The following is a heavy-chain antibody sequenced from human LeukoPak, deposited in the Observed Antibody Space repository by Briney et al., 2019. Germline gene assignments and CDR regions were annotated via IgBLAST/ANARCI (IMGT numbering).Heavy chain of an antibody. D-gene: IGHD3-22*01. CDR3: AGHTMRSDYYFDY. CDR1: GGSISSSSYY. Sequence: PSETLSLTCTVSGGSISSSSYYWGWLRQPPGKGLEWIGSIYYSGSTYYNPSLKSRVTISVDTSKNQFSLKLSSVTAADTAVYYCAGHTMRSDYYFDYWGQGTLVTVSS. J-gene: IGHJ4*02. V-gene: IGHV4-39*01. CDR2: IYYSGST.